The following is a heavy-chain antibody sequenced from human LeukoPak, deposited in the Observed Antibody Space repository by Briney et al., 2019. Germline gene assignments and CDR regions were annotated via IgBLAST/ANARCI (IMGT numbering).Heavy chain of an antibody. CDR1: GGSSSGYY. J-gene: IGHJ3*02. CDR2: INHSGST. V-gene: IGHV4-34*01. CDR3: ARGREAFDI. Sequence: PSETLSLTCAVYGGSSSGYYWSWIRQPPGKGLEWIGEINHSGSTNYNPSLKSRVTISVDTSKNQFSLELNSVTAADTAVYYCARGREAFDIWGQGTMVTVSS.